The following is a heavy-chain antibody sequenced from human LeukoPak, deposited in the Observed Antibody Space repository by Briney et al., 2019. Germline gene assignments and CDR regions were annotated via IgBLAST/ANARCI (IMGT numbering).Heavy chain of an antibody. Sequence: SETLSLTCTVSGGSISSGSYYWSWIRQPAGKGLEWIGRIYTSGSTNYNPSLKSRVTISVDTSKNQFSLKLSSVTAADTAVYYCARAEGYDFWSGYSRFGSFDYWGQGTLVTVSS. V-gene: IGHV4-61*02. D-gene: IGHD3-3*01. J-gene: IGHJ4*02. CDR1: GGSISSGSYY. CDR3: ARAEGYDFWSGYSRFGSFDY. CDR2: IYTSGST.